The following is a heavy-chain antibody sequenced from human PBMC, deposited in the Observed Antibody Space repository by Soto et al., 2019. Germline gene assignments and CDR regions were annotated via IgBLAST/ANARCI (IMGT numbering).Heavy chain of an antibody. CDR1: GYTFNIYG. V-gene: IGHV1-18*01. J-gene: IGHJ4*01. Sequence: QIQLVQSGAEVKKPGASVKVSCKASGYTFNIYGINWVRQAPGQGLEWMGWISAFNGNTNYAQNVQGRVTMTTDTPPSTAYVELRSLRSDDTAVDYCARDRVPKSSGFFPFDYWGHGTLVTVSS. CDR2: ISAFNGNT. CDR3: ARDRVPKSSGFFPFDY. D-gene: IGHD3-22*01.